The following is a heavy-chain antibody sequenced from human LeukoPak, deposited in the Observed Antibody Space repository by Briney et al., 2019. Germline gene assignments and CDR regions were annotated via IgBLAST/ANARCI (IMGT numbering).Heavy chain of an antibody. V-gene: IGHV3-21*01. CDR1: GFTFSSYS. CDR3: AKEERWLHHFDY. CDR2: ISSSSSYI. Sequence: GGSLRLSCVASGFTFSSYSMKWVRQAPGKGLEWVSSISSSSSYIDYADSVKGRFTISRDNAKNSLYLQMRSLRAEDTAVFYCAKEERWLHHFDYWGQGTLVTVSS. J-gene: IGHJ4*02. D-gene: IGHD5-24*01.